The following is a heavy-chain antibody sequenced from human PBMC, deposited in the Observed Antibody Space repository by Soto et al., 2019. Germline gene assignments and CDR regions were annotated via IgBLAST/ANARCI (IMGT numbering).Heavy chain of an antibody. V-gene: IGHV3-33*08. CDR3: ARDLTGPSSGYYKHYFDY. J-gene: IGHJ4*02. Sequence: VQLVESGGGLVQPGGSLRLSCAASGFTFSSYGMHWVRQAPGKGLEWVAVIWYDGSNKYYADSVKGRFTISRDNSKNTLYLQMNSLRAEDTAVYYCARDLTGPSSGYYKHYFDYWGQGTLVTVSS. CDR1: GFTFSSYG. CDR2: IWYDGSNK. D-gene: IGHD3-22*01.